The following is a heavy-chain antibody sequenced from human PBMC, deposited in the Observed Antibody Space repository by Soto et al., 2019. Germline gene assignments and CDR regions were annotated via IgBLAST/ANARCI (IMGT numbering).Heavy chain of an antibody. CDR2: IYYRGST. D-gene: IGHD1-1*01. V-gene: IGHV4-59*01. CDR3: ARASRRAEVLWYFYL. CDR1: GGSISSYY. J-gene: IGHJ2*01. Sequence: QVQLQESGPGLVKPSETLSLTCTVSGGSISSYYWSWIRQAPGKGLEWIGYIYYRGSTNYNPSLECRVRISVDTSKNRFHLKQNSVTPADTAVYYCARASRRAEVLWYFYLWGRGTLVNVSS.